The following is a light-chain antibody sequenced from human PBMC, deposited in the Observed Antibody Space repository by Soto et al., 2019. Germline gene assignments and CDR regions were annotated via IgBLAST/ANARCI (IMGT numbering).Light chain of an antibody. CDR3: QQYENPLLT. CDR2: DAS. Sequence: DIQMTQSPSSLSASVGDRVTITCQASQDISNYLNWYQQKPGKAPKLLIYDASNLETGVPARFSGSVSGTEFTFTISGLQPEDTATYYCQQYENPLLTFGGGTKVEIK. CDR1: QDISNY. J-gene: IGKJ4*01. V-gene: IGKV1-33*01.